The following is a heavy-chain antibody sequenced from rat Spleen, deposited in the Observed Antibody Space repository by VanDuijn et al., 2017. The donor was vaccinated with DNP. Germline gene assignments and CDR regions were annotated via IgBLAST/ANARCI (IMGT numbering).Heavy chain of an antibody. Sequence: EVQLVESGGDLIQPGRSLKLSCAASGFTLSDYYMAWVRQAPTKGLEWVAYMSYDGGSNYHGDSVKGRFTISRDIVKNILYLQMNSLRSEDMATYYCARWYNSGYSFDFWGQGVMVTVSS. V-gene: IGHV5-22*01. CDR1: GFTLSDYY. J-gene: IGHJ2*01. D-gene: IGHD4-3*01. CDR3: ARWYNSGYSFDF. CDR2: MSYDGGSN.